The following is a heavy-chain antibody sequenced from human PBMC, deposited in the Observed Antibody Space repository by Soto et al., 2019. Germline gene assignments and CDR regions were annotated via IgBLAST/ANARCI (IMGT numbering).Heavy chain of an antibody. Sequence: QVQLVQSGAEVKKPGSSVKVSCKASGGTFSSYAISWVRQAPGQGLEWMGGIIPIVGTANYAQKFQGRVTITADESTSTAYMELSSLRSEDTAVYYCARVSDYYGSGSTSANYFDYWGQGTLVTVSS. J-gene: IGHJ4*02. CDR2: IIPIVGTA. D-gene: IGHD3-10*01. V-gene: IGHV1-69*12. CDR1: GGTFSSYA. CDR3: ARVSDYYGSGSTSANYFDY.